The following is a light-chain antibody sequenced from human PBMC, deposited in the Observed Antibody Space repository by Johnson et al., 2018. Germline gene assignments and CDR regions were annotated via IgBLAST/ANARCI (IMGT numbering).Light chain of an antibody. CDR2: ETN. CDR1: SSNIGNNY. V-gene: IGLV1-51*02. Sequence: QSVLTQPPSVSAAPGQKVTISCSGSSSNIGNNYVSWYQQLPGTPPKLLIYETNKRPSGIPDRFSGSQSRTSATLAITALQSGDEADYYCGTWDSSLSAGNVFGTGTKVTVL. CDR3: GTWDSSLSAGNV. J-gene: IGLJ1*01.